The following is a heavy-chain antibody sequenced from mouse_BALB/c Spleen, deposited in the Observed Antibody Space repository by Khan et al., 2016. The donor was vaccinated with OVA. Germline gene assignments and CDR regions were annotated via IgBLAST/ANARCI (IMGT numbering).Heavy chain of an antibody. Sequence: QVQLKQSGPGLVQPSQSLSITCTVSGFSLNNYSVHWVRQSPGQGLEWLGVIWSAGSTDYNAAFISRLTISKDNSRSQVFFKMNSLQPNDTAIYYCARRGYDYGRGALFAYWGQGTLVTVSA. D-gene: IGHD2-4*01. CDR2: IWSAGST. J-gene: IGHJ3*01. CDR1: GFSLNNYS. V-gene: IGHV2-2*02. CDR3: ARRGYDYGRGALFAY.